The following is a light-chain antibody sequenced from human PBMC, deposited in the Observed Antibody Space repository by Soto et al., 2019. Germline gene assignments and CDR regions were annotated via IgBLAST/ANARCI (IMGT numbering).Light chain of an antibody. Sequence: DLQMTQSPSTLSASVGDRVTITCRASQSCRNSLAWYQQKAGKAPTLLIYDASTLQSGVPSRFSGSGSGTELSLTISSLQPEDFETYYGLCYITYPWTFGQGTKVDIK. CDR1: QSCRNS. CDR2: DAS. V-gene: IGKV1-5*01. CDR3: LCYITYPWT. J-gene: IGKJ1*01.